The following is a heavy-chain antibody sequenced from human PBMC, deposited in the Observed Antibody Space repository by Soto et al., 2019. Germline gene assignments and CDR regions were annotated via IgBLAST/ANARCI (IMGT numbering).Heavy chain of an antibody. CDR3: ASTRGTSFDY. J-gene: IGHJ4*02. Sequence: GGSLRLSCAASGFAVSSTFMSWVRQAPGKGLEWVSIIYRAGNTDHADSVKGRFAISRDNSKNTLFLQMNSLRAEDTAIYYCASTRGTSFDYWGQGTLVTVSS. D-gene: IGHD2-2*01. CDR2: IYRAGNT. CDR1: GFAVSSTF. V-gene: IGHV3-66*01.